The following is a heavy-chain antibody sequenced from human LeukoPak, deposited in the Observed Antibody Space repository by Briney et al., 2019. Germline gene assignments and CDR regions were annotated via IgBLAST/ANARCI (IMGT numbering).Heavy chain of an antibody. D-gene: IGHD5-24*01. CDR2: IYYSGST. CDR1: GGSVSSGSCY. CDR3: ARVGSYGYNYYFDY. Sequence: SETLSLTCTVSGGSVSSGSCYWSWIRQPPGKGLEWIGYIYYSGSTNYNPSLKSRVTISVDTSKNQFSLRLSSVTAADTAVYYCARVGSYGYNYYFDYWGQGTLVTVSS. V-gene: IGHV4-61*01. J-gene: IGHJ4*02.